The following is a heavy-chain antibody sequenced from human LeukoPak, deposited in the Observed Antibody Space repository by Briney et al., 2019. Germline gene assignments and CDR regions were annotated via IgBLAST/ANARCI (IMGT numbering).Heavy chain of an antibody. V-gene: IGHV3-66*01. D-gene: IGHD5-18*01. CDR3: AREIPGRVQLWLRYLGY. J-gene: IGHJ4*02. Sequence: GGSLRLSCAASGFTFSSYWMSWVRQAPGKGLEWVSVIYSGGSTYYADSVKGRFTISRDNSKNTLYLQMNSLRAEDTAVYYCAREIPGRVQLWLRYLGYWGQGTLVTVSS. CDR2: IYSGGST. CDR1: GFTFSSYW.